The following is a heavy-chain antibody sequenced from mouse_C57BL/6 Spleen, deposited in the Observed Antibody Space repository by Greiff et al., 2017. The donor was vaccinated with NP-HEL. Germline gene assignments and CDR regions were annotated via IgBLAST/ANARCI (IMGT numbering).Heavy chain of an antibody. D-gene: IGHD1-1*01. CDR1: GYSITSGYY. J-gene: IGHJ4*01. CDR2: ISYDGSN. V-gene: IGHV3-6*01. Sequence: VQLQQSGPGLVKPSQSLSLTCSVTGYSITSGYYWNWIRQFPGNKLEWMGYISYDGSNNYNPSLKNRISITRDTSKNQFFLKLNSVTTEDTATYYCARGDHYYGSTPYAMDYWGQGTSVTVSS. CDR3: ARGDHYYGSTPYAMDY.